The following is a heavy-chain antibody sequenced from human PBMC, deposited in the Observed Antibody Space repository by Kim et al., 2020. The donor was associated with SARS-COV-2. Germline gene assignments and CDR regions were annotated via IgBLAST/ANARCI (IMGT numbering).Heavy chain of an antibody. V-gene: IGHV3-74*01. CDR2: INSDGSST. CDR1: GFTFSSYW. D-gene: IGHD2-2*01. J-gene: IGHJ4*02. Sequence: GGSLRLSCAASGFTFSSYWMHWVRQAPGKGLVWVSRINSDGSSTSYADSVKGRFTISRDNAKNTLYLQMNSLRAEDTAVYYCARASGYCSSTSCREGLDYWGQGTLVTVSA. CDR3: ARASGYCSSTSCREGLDY.